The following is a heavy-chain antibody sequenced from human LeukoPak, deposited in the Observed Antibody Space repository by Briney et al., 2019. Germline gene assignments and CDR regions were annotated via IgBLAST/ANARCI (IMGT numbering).Heavy chain of an antibody. CDR1: GYTLTELS. V-gene: IGHV1-24*01. CDR3: ARVRYYYYYMDV. Sequence: ASVKVSCKVSGYTLTELSMHWVRQAPGKGLEWMGGFDPEDGETIYAQKLQGRVTMTADTSTSTAYMELRSLRSDDTAVYYCARVRYYYYYMDVWGKGATVTISS. J-gene: IGHJ6*03. CDR2: FDPEDGET.